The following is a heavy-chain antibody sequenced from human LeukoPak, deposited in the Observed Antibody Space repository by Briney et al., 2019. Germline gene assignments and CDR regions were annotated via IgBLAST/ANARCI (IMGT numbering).Heavy chain of an antibody. J-gene: IGHJ5*02. D-gene: IGHD3-3*01. Sequence: GASVKVSCKASGYTFTSYYMHWVRQAPGQGLEWMGIINPSGGSTSYAQKFQGRVTMTRDTSTSTVYMELSSLRSEDTAVYYCARGTITIFGVRTGFDPWGQGTLVTVSS. V-gene: IGHV1-46*03. CDR3: ARGTITIFGVRTGFDP. CDR2: INPSGGST. CDR1: GYTFTSYY.